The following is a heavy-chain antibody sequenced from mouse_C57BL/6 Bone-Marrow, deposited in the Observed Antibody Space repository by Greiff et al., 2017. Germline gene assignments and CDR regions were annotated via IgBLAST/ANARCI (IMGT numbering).Heavy chain of an antibody. V-gene: IGHV1-18*01. CDR3: GGGDYSNYPAGFAY. CDR1: GYTFTDYN. CDR2: INPNNGGT. J-gene: IGHJ3*01. Sequence: VQLQQSGPELVKPGASVKIPCKASGYTFTDYNMAWVKQSHGKSLEWIGDINPNNGGTIYNQKFKGKATLTVDKSSSTAYMELRRLTSEDTAVYYCGGGDYSNYPAGFAYWGQGTLVTVSA. D-gene: IGHD2-5*01.